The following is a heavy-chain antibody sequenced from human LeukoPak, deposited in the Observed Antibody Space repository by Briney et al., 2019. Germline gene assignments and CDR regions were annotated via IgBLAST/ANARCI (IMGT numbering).Heavy chain of an antibody. CDR1: GFTYSDYS. J-gene: IGHJ4*02. V-gene: IGHV3-11*01. CDR2: ISGSGYTI. D-gene: IGHD3-10*01. Sequence: GGSLRLSCAASGFTYSDYSLSWIRQAPGKGLEWLSYISGSGYTIYNAESVRGRFTISRDNAKNSLYLQMNSLRAEDTAVYYCARDLVRHYYGSGSYDYWGQGTLVTVSS. CDR3: ARDLVRHYYGSGSYDY.